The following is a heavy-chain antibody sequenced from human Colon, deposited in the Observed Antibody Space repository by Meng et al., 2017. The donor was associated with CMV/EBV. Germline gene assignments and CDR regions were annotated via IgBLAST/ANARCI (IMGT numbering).Heavy chain of an antibody. D-gene: IGHD3-10*01. J-gene: IGHJ4*02. CDR3: ARDSNLSGLAY. CDR2: VYISGNT. Sequence: PGLLTPSAPLSLTCPVSCSSLPRSSWTWLRPPAGPCLALLWRVYISGNTNYNPSLKSRVTMSIDTSKNQLSLNIRSVTAADTAVYYCARDSNLSGLAYWGQGTLVTVSS. V-gene: IGHV4-4*07. CDR1: CSSLPRSS.